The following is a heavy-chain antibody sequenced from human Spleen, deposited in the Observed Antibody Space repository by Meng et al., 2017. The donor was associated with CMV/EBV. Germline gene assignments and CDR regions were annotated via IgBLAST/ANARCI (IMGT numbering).Heavy chain of an antibody. D-gene: IGHD3-22*01. V-gene: IGHV3-7*01. J-gene: IGHJ4*02. Sequence: GGSLRLSCAASGFTFTNYWMTWVRQGPGKGLEWVAHINQDGSEKNYVDSVKDRFTISRDNAKHSLYLQMNSLRAEDTAVYYCARDQSYEIFDYWGQGTLVTVSS. CDR2: INQDGSEK. CDR1: GFTFTNYW. CDR3: ARDQSYEIFDY.